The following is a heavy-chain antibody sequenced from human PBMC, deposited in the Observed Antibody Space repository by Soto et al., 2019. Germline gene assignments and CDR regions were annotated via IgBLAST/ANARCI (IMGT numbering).Heavy chain of an antibody. V-gene: IGHV3-48*01. J-gene: IGHJ6*03. CDR2: ISSSSSVI. CDR3: ARDLSWGSNWYYYMDV. Sequence: EVPLVESGGGLVQPGGSLRLSCATSGFILSDCAMNWVRQAPGKGLEWVSYISSSSSVIDYADSVKGRFTVSRDNARNSLYLQMTSLRAEDTAVYYCARDLSWGSNWYYYMDVWGKGTTVTVSS. D-gene: IGHD7-27*01. CDR1: GFILSDCA.